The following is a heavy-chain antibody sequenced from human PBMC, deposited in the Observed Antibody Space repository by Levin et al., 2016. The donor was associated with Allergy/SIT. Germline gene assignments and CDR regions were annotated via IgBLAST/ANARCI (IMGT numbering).Heavy chain of an antibody. CDR3: ARNRSYWGY. Sequence: PGKGLEWVANIKQDGSEKYYVDSVKGRFTISRGNAKDSLYLQMNSLRAEDTAVYYCARNRSYWGYWGQGTLVTVSS. V-gene: IGHV3-7*03. D-gene: IGHD1-26*01. CDR2: IKQDGSEK. J-gene: IGHJ4*02.